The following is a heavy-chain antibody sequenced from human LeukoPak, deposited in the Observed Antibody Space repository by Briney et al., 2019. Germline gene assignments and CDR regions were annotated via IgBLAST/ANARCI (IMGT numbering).Heavy chain of an antibody. D-gene: IGHD3-10*01. CDR3: ARSELLWFGESDYYYYYGMDV. CDR2: INPKSGST. V-gene: IGHV1-2*02. Sequence: ASVKVSCKASGYTFTGYYMHWVRQAPGQGLEWMGWINPKSGSTNYAQKFQGRVTMTRDTSISTAYMELSRLRSDDTAVYYCARSELLWFGESDYYYYYGMDVWGQGTTVTVSS. CDR1: GYTFTGYY. J-gene: IGHJ6*02.